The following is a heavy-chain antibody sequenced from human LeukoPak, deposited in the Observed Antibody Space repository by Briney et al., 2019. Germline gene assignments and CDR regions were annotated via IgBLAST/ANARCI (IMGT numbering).Heavy chain of an antibody. CDR2: IIPILGIA. D-gene: IGHD3-3*01. Sequence: ASVKVSCKASGGTFSSYAISWVRQAPGQGLGWMGRIIPILGIANYAQKFQGRVTITADKSTSTAYMELSSLRSEDTAVYYCARDGWNDFWSGEPFDYWGQGTLVTVSS. J-gene: IGHJ4*02. CDR1: GGTFSSYA. V-gene: IGHV1-69*04. CDR3: ARDGWNDFWSGEPFDY.